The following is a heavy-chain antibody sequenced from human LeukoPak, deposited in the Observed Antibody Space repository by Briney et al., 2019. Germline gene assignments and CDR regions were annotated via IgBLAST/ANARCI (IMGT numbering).Heavy chain of an antibody. CDR1: GYTFISHD. V-gene: IGHV1-8*01. Sequence: ASVKVSCKTSGYTFISHDINWVRQATGQGLEWMGWMNPNSGNTGYAQKFQGRVTMTRDTSISTAYMELSSLRSEDTAAYYCARGRFRWELEIRDFDYWGQETLVTVSS. CDR2: MNPNSGNT. CDR3: ARGRFRWELEIRDFDY. J-gene: IGHJ4*02. D-gene: IGHD1-26*01.